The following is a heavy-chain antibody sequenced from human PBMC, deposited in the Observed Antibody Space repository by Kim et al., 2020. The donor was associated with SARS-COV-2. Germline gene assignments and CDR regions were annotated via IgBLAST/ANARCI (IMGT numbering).Heavy chain of an antibody. D-gene: IGHD3-10*01. Sequence: GRFTISRDNSKNTLYLQMNSRRAEDTAVYYCAGDLWYGSGSYSLYYGMDVWGQGTTVTVSS. V-gene: IGHV3-66*01. J-gene: IGHJ6*02. CDR3: AGDLWYGSGSYSLYYGMDV.